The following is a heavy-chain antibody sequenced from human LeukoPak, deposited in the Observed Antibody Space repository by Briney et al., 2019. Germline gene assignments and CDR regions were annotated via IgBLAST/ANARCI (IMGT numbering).Heavy chain of an antibody. V-gene: IGHV4-59*08. Sequence: TXSLTCTVSGVSITSFYWSWIRQPXGKGLEWIGYIYFSGSTNYNPSLKRRVTVSLDTTKTQVSLKLSSVSAADTAVYYCASTGYCIGGSCYSNYFDHWGQGTLVTVSS. CDR2: IYFSGST. J-gene: IGHJ4*02. CDR3: ASTGYCIGGSCYSNYFDH. D-gene: IGHD2-15*01. CDR1: GVSITSFY.